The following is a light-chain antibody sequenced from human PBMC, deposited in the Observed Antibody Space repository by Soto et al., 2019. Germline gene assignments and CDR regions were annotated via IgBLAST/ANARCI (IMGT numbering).Light chain of an antibody. V-gene: IGKV3-15*01. CDR2: GAS. J-gene: IGKJ1*01. CDR3: QQYNNWPPT. Sequence: EIVMTQSPATLSVSPGERATLSCRASQSVSINLAWYRQKPAQAPRLLIYGASTRATGIPARFSGSGSGTEFTLTISSLQSEDFAVYYCQQYNNWPPTFGQGTKGDIK. CDR1: QSVSIN.